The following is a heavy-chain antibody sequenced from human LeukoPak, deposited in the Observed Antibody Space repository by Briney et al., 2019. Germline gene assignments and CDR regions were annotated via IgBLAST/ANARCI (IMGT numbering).Heavy chain of an antibody. J-gene: IGHJ3*02. D-gene: IGHD5-24*01. V-gene: IGHV4-34*01. CDR2: INHSGST. Sequence: PSETLSLTCAVYGGSFSGYYWSWIRQPPGKGLEWIGEINHSGSTNYNPSLKSRVTISVDTSKNQFSLKLSSVAAADTAVYYCARGGRRWLQLGPGAFDIWGQGTMVTVSS. CDR1: GGSFSGYY. CDR3: ARGGRRWLQLGPGAFDI.